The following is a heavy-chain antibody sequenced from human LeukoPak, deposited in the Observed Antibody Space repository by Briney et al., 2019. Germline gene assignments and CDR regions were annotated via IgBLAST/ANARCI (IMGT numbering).Heavy chain of an antibody. CDR1: GFTFSSYS. V-gene: IGHV3-21*01. D-gene: IGHD1-26*01. CDR3: ASGGYSGSPFGTFDY. Sequence: PGGSLRLSCAASGFTFSSYSMNWVRQAPGKGLEWVSSISSSSSYIYYADSVKGRFTISRDNAKNSLYLQMNSLRAEDTAVYYCASGGYSGSPFGTFDYWGQGTLVTVSS. J-gene: IGHJ4*02. CDR2: ISSSSSYI.